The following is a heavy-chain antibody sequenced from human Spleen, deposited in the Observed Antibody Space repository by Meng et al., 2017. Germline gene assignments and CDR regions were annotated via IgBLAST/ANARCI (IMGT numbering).Heavy chain of an antibody. CDR3: AVRLRNYFDY. Sequence: QVQLQQWGAGLLKPSETLSLACAVYGGSFSGYYWSWIRQPPGKGLEWIGEINHSGSTNYNPSLKSRVTISVDTSKNQFSLKLSSVTAVDTAVYYCAVRLRNYFDYWGQGTLVTVSS. J-gene: IGHJ4*02. CDR1: GGSFSGYY. CDR2: INHSGST. V-gene: IGHV4-34*01. D-gene: IGHD4-17*01.